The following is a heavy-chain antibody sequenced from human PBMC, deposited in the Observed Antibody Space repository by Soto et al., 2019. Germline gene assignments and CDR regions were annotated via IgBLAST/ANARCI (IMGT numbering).Heavy chain of an antibody. D-gene: IGHD2-2*01. V-gene: IGHV1-69*01. CDR3: ARPIVVVPAAIPKAYYYYGMDV. CDR2: IIPIFGTA. J-gene: IGHJ6*02. Sequence: VQLVQSGAEVKNPGSSVKVSCKASGGTFRSYAISWVRQAPGQGLEWMGGIIPIFGTANYAQKFQGRVTITADESTSTAYMELSSLRSEDTAVYYCARPIVVVPAAIPKAYYYYGMDVWGQGTTVTVSS. CDR1: GGTFRSYA.